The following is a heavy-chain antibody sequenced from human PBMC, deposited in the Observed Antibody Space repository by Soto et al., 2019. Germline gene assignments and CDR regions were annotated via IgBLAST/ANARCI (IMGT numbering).Heavy chain of an antibody. CDR1: EFTFSTFA. CDR3: ARQNQPQAGDYYYYGMDV. Sequence: HVHLAESGGGVVQPGRSLRLSCAASEFTFSTFAVHWVRQAPGKGLEWVAVISKDGSNIYYADSVKGRFTISRDNSKKTLYLQMRGLRAEDTAVYYCARQNQPQAGDYYYYGMDVWGQGTTVTVSS. CDR2: ISKDGSNI. J-gene: IGHJ6*02. D-gene: IGHD2-2*01. V-gene: IGHV3-30-3*01.